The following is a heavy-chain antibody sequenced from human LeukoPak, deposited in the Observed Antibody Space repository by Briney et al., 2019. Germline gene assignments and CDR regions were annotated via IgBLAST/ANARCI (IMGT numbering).Heavy chain of an antibody. CDR2: TRNKANSYTT. Sequence: GGCLRLSCAASGFTLSDHYMDWVRQAPGQGLEWVGRTRNKANSYTTEYAASVKGRFTISRDDSKNSLYLQMNSLKTEDTAVYYCAKDYGNGWTVWGQGTQVTVSS. J-gene: IGHJ4*02. CDR3: AKDYGNGWTV. V-gene: IGHV3-72*01. D-gene: IGHD3-10*01. CDR1: GFTLSDHY.